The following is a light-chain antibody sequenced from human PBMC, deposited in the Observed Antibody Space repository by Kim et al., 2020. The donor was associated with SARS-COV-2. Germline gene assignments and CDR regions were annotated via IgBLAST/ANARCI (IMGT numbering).Light chain of an antibody. V-gene: IGKV3-15*01. CDR1: QSVSSN. CDR2: GAS. CDR3: QQYNNWPPLT. Sequence: CPGERATLSCRASQSVSSNLAWYQQKPGLAPRLLIYGASTRATGIPARFSGSGSGTEFTLTISSLQSEDFAVYYCQQYNNWPPLTFGGGTKVDIK. J-gene: IGKJ4*01.